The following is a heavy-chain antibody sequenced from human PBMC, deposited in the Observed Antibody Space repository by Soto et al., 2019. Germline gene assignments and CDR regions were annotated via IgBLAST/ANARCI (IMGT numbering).Heavy chain of an antibody. J-gene: IGHJ5*02. CDR1: GGTFSSYA. CDR3: ARDLGAYPQLWSPPQFDP. CDR2: IIPIFGTA. D-gene: IGHD5-18*01. Sequence: SVKVSCKASGGTFSSYAISWVRQAPGQGLEWMGGIIPIFGTANYAQKFQGRVTITADESTSTAYMELSSLRSEDTAVYYCARDLGAYPQLWSPPQFDPWGQGTLVTVSS. V-gene: IGHV1-69*13.